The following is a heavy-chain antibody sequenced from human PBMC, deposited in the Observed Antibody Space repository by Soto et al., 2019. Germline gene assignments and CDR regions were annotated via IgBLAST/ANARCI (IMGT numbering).Heavy chain of an antibody. CDR2: IYYSGNT. CDR3: ARDRLMATAGTARHYFGLDV. J-gene: IGHJ6*02. Sequence: QVQLQESGPGLVKPSQTLSLTCTVSGGSIRSGGYYWSWVRQNPRRGLEWIGNIYYSGNTYYNPSLKSLLTISVDTSKNQFSLKLSSVTAADTGVYYCARDRLMATAGTARHYFGLDVWGQGTTVTVSS. CDR1: GGSIRSGGYY. V-gene: IGHV4-31*01. D-gene: IGHD5-18*01.